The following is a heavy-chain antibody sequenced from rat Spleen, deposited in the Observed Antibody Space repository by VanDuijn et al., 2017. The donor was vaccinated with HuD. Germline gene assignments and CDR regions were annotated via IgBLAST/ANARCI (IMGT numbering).Heavy chain of an antibody. CDR1: GFTFSSYG. V-gene: IGHV5-62*01. Sequence: VQLVESGGGLVQPGKSLKLSCSASGFTFSSYGMHWIRQAPGKGLDWVAYISSSSGTVYADAVKGRFTISRDNGQNTLYLQVNSLESEDTAIYYCTRAFGSQYFDYWGQGVMVTVSS. CDR2: ISSSSGT. D-gene: IGHD4-3*01. J-gene: IGHJ2*01. CDR3: TRAFGSQYFDY.